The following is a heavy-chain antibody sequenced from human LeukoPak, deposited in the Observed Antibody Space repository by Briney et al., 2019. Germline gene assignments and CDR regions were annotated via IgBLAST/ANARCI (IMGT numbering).Heavy chain of an antibody. D-gene: IGHD3-22*01. CDR1: GFTFDDYA. CDR3: AKVKGDYYDSSGYLDY. V-gene: IGHV3-43D*03. J-gene: IGHJ4*02. CDR2: ISWDGGST. Sequence: GGSLRLSCAASGFTFDDYAMHWVRQAPGDGLEWVSLISWDGGSTYYADSVKGQFTISRDNSKNSLYLQMNSLRAEDTALYYCAKVKGDYYDSSGYLDYWGQGTLVTVSS.